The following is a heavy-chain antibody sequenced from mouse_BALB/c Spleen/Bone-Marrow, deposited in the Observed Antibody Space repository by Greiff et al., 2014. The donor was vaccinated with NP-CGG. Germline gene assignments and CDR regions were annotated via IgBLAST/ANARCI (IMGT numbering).Heavy chain of an antibody. D-gene: IGHD2-1*01. V-gene: IGHV1S130*01. J-gene: IGHJ1*01. CDR1: GYTFTSSW. CDR2: IHPNSGNT. Sequence: QVQLQQSGSVLVRPGASVKLSCKASGYTFTSSWMHWAKQRPGQGLEWIGEIHPNSGNTNYNEKFKGKATPTVDTSSSTAYVDLSSLTSEYSAVYYCAREKIYGNYLWYFDVWGAGTTVTVSS. CDR3: AREKIYGNYLWYFDV.